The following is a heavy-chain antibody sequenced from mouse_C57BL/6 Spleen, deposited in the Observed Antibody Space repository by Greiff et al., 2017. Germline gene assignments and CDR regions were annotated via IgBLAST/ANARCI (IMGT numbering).Heavy chain of an antibody. CDR2: IYPGSGST. CDR3: ARGSPYYAMDY. D-gene: IGHD1-1*02. Sequence: QVHVKQPGAELVKPGASVKMSCKASGYTFTSYWITWVKQRPGQGLEWIGDIYPGSGSTNYNEKFKSKATLTVDTSSSTAYMQLSSLTSEDSAVYYCARGSPYYAMDYWGQGTSVTVSS. V-gene: IGHV1-55*01. CDR1: GYTFTSYW. J-gene: IGHJ4*01.